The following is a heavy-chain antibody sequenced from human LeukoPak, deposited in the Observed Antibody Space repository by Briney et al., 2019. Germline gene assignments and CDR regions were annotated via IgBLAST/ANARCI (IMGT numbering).Heavy chain of an antibody. Sequence: SETLSLTCTVSGYSISSGYYRGWIRQPPGRGLEWIGSIYHSGSTYYNPSLKSRVTISVDTSKNQFSLKLSSVTAADTAVYYCARDRIAARRRSFDYWGQGTLVTVSS. J-gene: IGHJ4*02. D-gene: IGHD6-6*01. CDR3: ARDRIAARRRSFDY. CDR1: GYSISSGYY. V-gene: IGHV4-38-2*02. CDR2: IYHSGST.